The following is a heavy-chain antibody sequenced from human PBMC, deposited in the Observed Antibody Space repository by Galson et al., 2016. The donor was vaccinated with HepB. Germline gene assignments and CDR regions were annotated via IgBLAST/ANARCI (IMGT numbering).Heavy chain of an antibody. V-gene: IGHV1-18*01. Sequence: SVKVSCKASGYTFTSYGINWVRQAPGQGLEWMGRINTYTGNTNYPQKFQGRVTMTTDTSTSTAYMDLRSLRPDDTAVYYCARDRAYGGRMFDSWGQGTLVTVSS. CDR3: ARDRAYGGRMFDS. CDR1: GYTFTSYG. J-gene: IGHJ4*02. CDR2: INTYTGNT. D-gene: IGHD3-10*01.